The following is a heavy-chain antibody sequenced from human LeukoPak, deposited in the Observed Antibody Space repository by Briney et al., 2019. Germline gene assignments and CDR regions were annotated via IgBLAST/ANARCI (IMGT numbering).Heavy chain of an antibody. D-gene: IGHD5-12*01. CDR1: GFNFIDYS. V-gene: IGHV3-48*01. CDR2: IGTSSGNT. CDR3: SRDHRYAFDN. J-gene: IGHJ4*01. Sequence: GGSLRLSCAASGFNFIDYSMNRVRQAPGKGLEWISYIGTSSGNTKYADSVKGRFTISRDKARNSLYLQMNSLRVEDTAMYYCSRDHRYAFDNWGHGTLVTVSS.